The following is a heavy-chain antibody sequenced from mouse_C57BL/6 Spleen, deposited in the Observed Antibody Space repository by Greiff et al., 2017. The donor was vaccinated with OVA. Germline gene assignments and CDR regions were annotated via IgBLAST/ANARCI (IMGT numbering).Heavy chain of an antibody. CDR1: GFNIKDYY. V-gene: IGHV14-1*01. Sequence: VHVKQSGAELVRPGASVKLSCTASGFNIKDYYMHWVKQRPEQGLAWIGRIDPEDGDTEYAPKFQGKATMTADTSANTAYLQLSSLTSEDTAVYYCTTFITTVVATNYYAMDYWGQGTSVTVSS. D-gene: IGHD1-1*01. CDR2: IDPEDGDT. CDR3: TTFITTVVATNYYAMDY. J-gene: IGHJ4*01.